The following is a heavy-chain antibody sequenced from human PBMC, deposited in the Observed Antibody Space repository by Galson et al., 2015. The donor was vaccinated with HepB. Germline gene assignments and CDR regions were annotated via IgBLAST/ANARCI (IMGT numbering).Heavy chain of an antibody. CDR2: IIPIFGTA. CDR3: ARDDIILIPTAQKSYYYYGMDV. Sequence: SVKVSCKASGGTFSSYGISWVRQAPGQGLEWMGGIIPIFGTANYAQKFQGRVTITADESTSTAHMELSSLRSEDTAVYYCARDDIILIPTAQKSYYYYGMDVWGQGTTVTVSS. V-gene: IGHV1-69*13. J-gene: IGHJ6*02. CDR1: GGTFSSYG. D-gene: IGHD2-2*01.